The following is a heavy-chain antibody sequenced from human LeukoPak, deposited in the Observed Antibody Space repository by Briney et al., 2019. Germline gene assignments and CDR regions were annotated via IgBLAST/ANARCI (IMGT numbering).Heavy chain of an antibody. CDR2: INPGGSSI. V-gene: IGHV3-74*01. CDR3: ARSNQADDY. CDR1: GFTFSSYW. Sequence: PGGSLRLSCAASGFTFSSYWTHWVRQVPGKGLAWVARINPGGSSITYADSVKGRFTISRDNAKNTLYLQMDSLRAEDTGVYYCARSNQADDYWGQGTLVTVSS. J-gene: IGHJ4*02. D-gene: IGHD1-14*01.